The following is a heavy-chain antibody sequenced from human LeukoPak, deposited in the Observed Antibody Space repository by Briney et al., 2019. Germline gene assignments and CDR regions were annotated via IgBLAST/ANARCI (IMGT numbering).Heavy chain of an antibody. CDR2: ISGSGGSA. J-gene: IGHJ4*02. V-gene: IGHV3-23*01. D-gene: IGHD2-15*01. CDR1: GFTFSSYA. CDR3: AKWSDCRDGSCRKTHFDW. Sequence: PGGSLRLSCAASGFTFSSYAMSWVRQAPGKGLEWVSSISGSGGSAYYADSVKGRFTISRDNPKNTLYVQMPSLRGEDTGVYYCAKWSDCRDGSCRKTHFDWGGQGTLVTVSS.